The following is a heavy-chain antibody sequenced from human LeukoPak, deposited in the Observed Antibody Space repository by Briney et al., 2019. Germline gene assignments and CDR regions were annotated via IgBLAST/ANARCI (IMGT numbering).Heavy chain of an antibody. CDR2: MNPNTGGT. J-gene: IGHJ3*01. V-gene: IGHV1-2*06. D-gene: IGHD2-15*01. CDR1: GYTFSSYD. Sequence: ASVKVSCKASGYTFSSYDVNWVRQAPGQGLEWMGRMNPNTGGTNYAQKFQGRVTMTRDTSISTAYMELTRLTSGDTAVYYCATSGYCSGGTCYNDAFYFWGQGTMVTVSS. CDR3: ATSGYCSGGTCYNDAFYF.